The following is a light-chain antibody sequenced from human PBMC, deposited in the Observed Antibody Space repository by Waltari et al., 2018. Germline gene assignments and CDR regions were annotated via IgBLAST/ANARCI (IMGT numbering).Light chain of an antibody. CDR2: EVS. Sequence: QSALTQDPSASGSPGQSVTISCPGTSSDVGGYNSVAWYQQHPGKAPKLMIYEVSKRPSGVPDRFSGSKSGNTASLTVSGLQTEDEADYYCISYAGSNNYVFGTGTKVTVL. CDR3: ISYAGSNNYV. J-gene: IGLJ1*01. V-gene: IGLV2-8*01. CDR1: SSDVGGYNS.